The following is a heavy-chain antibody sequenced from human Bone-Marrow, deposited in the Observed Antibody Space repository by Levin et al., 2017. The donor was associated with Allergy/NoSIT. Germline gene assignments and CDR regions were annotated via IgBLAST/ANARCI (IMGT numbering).Heavy chain of an antibody. Sequence: GGSLRLSCAASGFTFNNYLMHWVRQAPGKGLVWVSRINSDGTSPIYADSVKGRFIISRDNAMNTLYPQMNRMRAEDTGVYYCARNPNWNYRFYNYGMDVWGQGTTVTVSS. CDR2: INSDGTSP. J-gene: IGHJ6*02. CDR1: GFTFNNYL. CDR3: ARNPNWNYRFYNYGMDV. V-gene: IGHV3-74*01. D-gene: IGHD1-7*01.